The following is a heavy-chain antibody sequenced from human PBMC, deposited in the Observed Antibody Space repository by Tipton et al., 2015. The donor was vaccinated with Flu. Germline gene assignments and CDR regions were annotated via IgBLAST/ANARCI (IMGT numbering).Heavy chain of an antibody. V-gene: IGHV4-61*02. Sequence: TLSLTCTVSGGSISSGSYYWSWIRQPAGKGLEWIGRIYTSGSTNYNPSLKIRVTISVDTSKNQFSLKLSSVTAADTAVYYCARDNYDYVWGSYRYNYFDFWVQGTLVTVSS. CDR2: IYTSGST. CDR1: GGSISSGSYY. CDR3: ARDNYDYVWGSYRYNYFDF. D-gene: IGHD3-16*02. J-gene: IGHJ4*02.